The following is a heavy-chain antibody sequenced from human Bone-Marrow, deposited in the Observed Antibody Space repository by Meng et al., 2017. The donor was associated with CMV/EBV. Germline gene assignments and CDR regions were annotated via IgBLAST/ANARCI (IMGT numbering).Heavy chain of an antibody. CDR3: ARGGCSSTSCQPYFDY. J-gene: IGHJ4*02. CDR2: INPNSGGT. CDR1: GGTFSSYT. Sequence: ASVKVSCKASGGTFSSYTISWVRQAPGQGLEWMGWINPNSGGTNYAQKFQGRVTMTRDTSISTAYMELSRLRSDDTAVYYCARGGCSSTSCQPYFDYWGQGTLVTVSS. V-gene: IGHV1-2*02. D-gene: IGHD2-2*01.